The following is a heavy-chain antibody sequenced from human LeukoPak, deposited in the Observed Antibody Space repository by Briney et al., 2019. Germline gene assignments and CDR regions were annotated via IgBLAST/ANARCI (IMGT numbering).Heavy chain of an antibody. CDR1: GFTFSTYS. D-gene: IGHD3-10*01. V-gene: IGHV3-21*01. Sequence: AGSLTLSCAASGFTFSTYSMNWVRQAPGKGLEWVSSITARSKSIDYAASVKGRFAISRDDAKNSLSLQMDSLRVEDTAVYYCVREGSGSTHYMDVWGKGTTVTVSS. J-gene: IGHJ6*03. CDR3: VREGSGSTHYMDV. CDR2: ITARSKSI.